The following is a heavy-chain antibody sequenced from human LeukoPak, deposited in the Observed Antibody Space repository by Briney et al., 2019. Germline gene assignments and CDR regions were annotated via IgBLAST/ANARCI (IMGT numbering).Heavy chain of an antibody. CDR1: GGSISSSDW. CDR2: IYHSGST. J-gene: IGHJ4*02. Sequence: SETLSLTCAVSGGSISSSDWWSWVRPPPGKGLEWIGEIYHSGSTNYNPSLKRRATISIDKSKNQFSLKLSSVTAADTAVYYCARAAFGSGWYAGLDYWGQGTLVTVSS. D-gene: IGHD6-19*01. V-gene: IGHV4-4*02. CDR3: ARAAFGSGWYAGLDY.